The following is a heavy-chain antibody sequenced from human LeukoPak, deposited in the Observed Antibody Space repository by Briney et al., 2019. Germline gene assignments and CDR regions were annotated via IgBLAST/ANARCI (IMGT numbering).Heavy chain of an antibody. V-gene: IGHV4-59*01. J-gene: IGHJ4*02. CDR2: IYYSGST. CDR1: GVSFSTYY. Sequence: SETLCLTCAASGVSFSTYYWSWIRQPPGKGLEWIGYIYYSGSTNYNPSLKNRVTIFFDTSTNKFSLKLRSVTAADTAAEYCARAITIRGLIFDYWGQGTLVTVSS. CDR3: ARAITIRGLIFDY. D-gene: IGHD3-10*01.